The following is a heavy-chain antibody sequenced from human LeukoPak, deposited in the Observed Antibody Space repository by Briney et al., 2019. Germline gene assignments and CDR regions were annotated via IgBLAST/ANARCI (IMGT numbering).Heavy chain of an antibody. CDR1: GFTFSSHA. CDR3: VKDMEYYYDSSDYSPYYSYYMDV. CDR2: ISDRGANT. D-gene: IGHD3-22*01. Sequence: GGSLRLSCAASGFTFSSHAMSWVRQAPGKGLAWVSAISDRGANTYYADSVKGRFTISRDNSKNTLYLQMNSLRAEDTAIYYCVKDMEYYYDSSDYSPYYSYYMDVWGKGTTVTVSS. J-gene: IGHJ6*03. V-gene: IGHV3-23*01.